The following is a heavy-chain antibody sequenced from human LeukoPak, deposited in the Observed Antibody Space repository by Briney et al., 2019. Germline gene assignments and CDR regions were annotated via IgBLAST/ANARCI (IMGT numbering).Heavy chain of an antibody. Sequence: SETLSLTCSVSGGSISSYYWSWIRQPPGKGLEWIGYIYYSGRTSYNPSLKSRVTISVDTSKNQFSLRLSSVTAADTAVYYCARGFGVVKDYWGQGTLVTVSS. CDR3: ARGFGVVKDY. CDR1: GGSISSYY. J-gene: IGHJ4*02. V-gene: IGHV4-59*01. CDR2: IYYSGRT. D-gene: IGHD3-3*01.